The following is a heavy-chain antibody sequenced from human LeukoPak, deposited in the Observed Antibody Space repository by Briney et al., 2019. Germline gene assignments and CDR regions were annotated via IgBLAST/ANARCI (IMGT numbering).Heavy chain of an antibody. CDR3: ARASLYGSGSYYSDY. D-gene: IGHD3-10*01. Sequence: GGSLRLSCAGTGFSVSSNYFNWVRQAPGKGLEWVSVIYSDGRTFYTDSVKARFTISRDNSKNTLYLQMNSLRAEDTAVYYCARASLYGSGSYYSDYWGQGTLVTVSS. CDR1: GFSVSSNY. V-gene: IGHV3-66*01. CDR2: IYSDGRT. J-gene: IGHJ4*02.